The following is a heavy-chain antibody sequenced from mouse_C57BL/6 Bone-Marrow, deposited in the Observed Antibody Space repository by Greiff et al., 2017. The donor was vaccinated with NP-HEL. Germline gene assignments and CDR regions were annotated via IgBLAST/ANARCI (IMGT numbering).Heavy chain of an antibody. Sequence: QVQLKQSGAELVKPGASVKLSCKASGYTFTSYWMHWVKQRPGQGLEWIGMIHPNSGSTNYNEKFKSKATLTVDKSSSTAYMQLSSLTSEDSAVYYCARKVLLGFDYWGQGTTLTVSS. CDR3: ARKVLLGFDY. V-gene: IGHV1-64*01. CDR2: IHPNSGST. CDR1: GYTFTSYW. D-gene: IGHD2-10*01. J-gene: IGHJ2*01.